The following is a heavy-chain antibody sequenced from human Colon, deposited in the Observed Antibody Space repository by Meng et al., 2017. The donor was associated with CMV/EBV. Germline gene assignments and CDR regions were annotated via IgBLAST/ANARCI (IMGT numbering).Heavy chain of an antibody. V-gene: IGHV3-74*01. CDR2: INGDGSGT. Sequence: GGSLRLSCAVSGFTFSTYWMHWVRQAPGKGLVWVSRINGDGSGTTYADSVKGRLTISRDNAKNTPYLQMNSLRAEDTAVYYCARGRYYGMDVWGQGTTVTVSS. CDR1: GFTFSTYW. CDR3: ARGRYYGMDV. J-gene: IGHJ6*02.